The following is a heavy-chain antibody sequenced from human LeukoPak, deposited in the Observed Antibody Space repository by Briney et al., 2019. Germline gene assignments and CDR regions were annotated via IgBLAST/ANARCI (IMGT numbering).Heavy chain of an antibody. CDR1: GGSISSYY. Sequence: SETLSLTCTVSGGSISSYYWSWIRQPAGKGLEWIGEINHSGSTNYNPSLKSRVTISVDTSKNQFSLKLSSVTAADTAVYYCARSRRLRYFDWTLDYWGQGTLVTVSS. D-gene: IGHD3-9*01. V-gene: IGHV4-34*01. CDR3: ARSRRLRYFDWTLDY. CDR2: INHSGST. J-gene: IGHJ4*02.